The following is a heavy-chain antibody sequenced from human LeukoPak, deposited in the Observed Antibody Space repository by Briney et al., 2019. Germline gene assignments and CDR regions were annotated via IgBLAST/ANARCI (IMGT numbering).Heavy chain of an antibody. CDR3: VMNWGTGRTLDY. CDR2: INHRGST. CDR1: GGSFSGYY. V-gene: IGHV4-34*01. J-gene: IGHJ4*02. D-gene: IGHD7-27*01. Sequence: SETLSLTCAVYGGSFSGYYLSWLRQPPGKGLEWIGEINHRGSTNYNPSLKSRVTISVVTSKNQFSLKLSSVTAADTAVYYCVMNWGTGRTLDYWGQGTLVTVSS.